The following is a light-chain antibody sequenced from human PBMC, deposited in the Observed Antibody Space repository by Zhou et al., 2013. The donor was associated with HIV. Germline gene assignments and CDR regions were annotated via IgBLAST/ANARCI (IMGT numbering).Light chain of an antibody. CDR1: QRIRSF. CDR2: AAS. Sequence: AIRMTQSPSSISASTGDRVTITCRATQRIRSFLAWYQQKPGKAPSLLMYAASTLQSGVPSRFSGSGSETEFTLTISGLLSEDSATYFCQQYKSFPPTFGGGTKLEIK. V-gene: IGKV1-8*01. J-gene: IGKJ4*01. CDR3: QQYKSFPPT.